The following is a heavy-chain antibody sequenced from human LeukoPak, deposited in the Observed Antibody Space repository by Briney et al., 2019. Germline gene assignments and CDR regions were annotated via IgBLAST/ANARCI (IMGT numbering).Heavy chain of an antibody. D-gene: IGHD6-19*01. CDR2: ISGSGGST. CDR3: AKGIAVAGRIYFDY. CDR1: GFTFSSYS. Sequence: GGSLRLSCAASGFTFSSYSMNWVRQAPGKGLEWVSAISGSGGSTYYADSVKGRFTISRDNSKNTLYLQMNSLRAEDTAVHYCAKGIAVAGRIYFDYWGQGTLVTVSS. V-gene: IGHV3-23*01. J-gene: IGHJ4*02.